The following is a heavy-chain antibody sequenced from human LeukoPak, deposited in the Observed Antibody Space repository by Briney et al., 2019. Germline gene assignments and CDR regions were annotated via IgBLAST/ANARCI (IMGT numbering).Heavy chain of an antibody. CDR1: GFTSSSYS. CDR3: ASFTVVVASDI. V-gene: IGHV3-21*01. Sequence: PGGSLRLSCAASGFTSSSYSMNWVRQAPGKGLEWVSSISSGSSYKYYADSVKGRFTISRDNAKNSLYLQMNSLRAEDTALYFCASFTVVVASDIWGQGTMVTVSS. D-gene: IGHD2-21*01. J-gene: IGHJ3*02. CDR2: ISSGSSYK.